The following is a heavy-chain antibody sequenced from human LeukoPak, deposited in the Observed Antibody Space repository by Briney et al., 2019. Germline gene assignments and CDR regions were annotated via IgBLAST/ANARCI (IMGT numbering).Heavy chain of an antibody. CDR1: GYTFTSYY. D-gene: IGHD4-11*01. V-gene: IGHV1-46*01. CDR2: INPSGCST. J-gene: IGHJ5*02. CDR3: ARVRGGYSNYGENWFDP. Sequence: ASVKVSCKASGYTFTSYYMHWVRQAPGQGLEGMGIINPSGCSTSYAQKFQGRVTMTRDTSTSTVYMELRSLRSDDTAVYYCARVRGGYSNYGENWFDPWGQGTLVTVYS.